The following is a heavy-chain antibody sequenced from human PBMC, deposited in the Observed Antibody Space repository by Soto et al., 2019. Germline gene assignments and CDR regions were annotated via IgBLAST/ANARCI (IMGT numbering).Heavy chain of an antibody. CDR3: ARVGPTVTSVYYFDY. J-gene: IGHJ4*02. D-gene: IGHD4-17*01. Sequence: QLQLQESGSGLVKPSQTLFLTCAVSGGSISSGGYSWSWIRQPPGKGMEWIGYIYHSGSTYYKPCLKGRVTISVDRSKNQFSLKLSSVTAADTAVYDCARVGPTVTSVYYFDYWGQGTLVTVSS. CDR1: GGSISSGGYS. V-gene: IGHV4-30-2*01. CDR2: IYHSGST.